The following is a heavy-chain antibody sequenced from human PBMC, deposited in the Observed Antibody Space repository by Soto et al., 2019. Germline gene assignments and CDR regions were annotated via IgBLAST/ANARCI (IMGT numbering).Heavy chain of an antibody. V-gene: IGHV4-39*01. D-gene: IGHD5-12*01. Sequence: SETLSLTCTVSGGSISSSRYYWGWIRQPPGKGLEWIGSIYYSGSTYYNPSLKSRVTISVDTSKNQFSLKLSSVTAADTAVYYCARQRLVGYYYGMDVRGQGTTVTVSS. J-gene: IGHJ6*02. CDR1: GGSISSSRYY. CDR3: ARQRLVGYYYGMDV. CDR2: IYYSGST.